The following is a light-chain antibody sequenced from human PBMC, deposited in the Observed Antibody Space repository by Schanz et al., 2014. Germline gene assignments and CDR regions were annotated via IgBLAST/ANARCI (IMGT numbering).Light chain of an antibody. CDR1: RSIARY. J-gene: IGKJ3*01. V-gene: IGKV1-39*01. CDR2: AAS. Sequence: DVQMTQSPSSLSASVGDRVTITCRASRSIARYLNWYQQKPGKPPNVLIYAASSLQSGVPARFSGSGSGTDFTLTISSLQPEDFATYYCQQSFSTPSFGPGTKVDIK. CDR3: QQSFSTPS.